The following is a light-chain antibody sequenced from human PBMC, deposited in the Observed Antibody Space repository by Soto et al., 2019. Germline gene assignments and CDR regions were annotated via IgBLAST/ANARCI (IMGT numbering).Light chain of an antibody. CDR3: QQYNVWPLT. CDR2: VAS. CDR1: QSVNSN. Sequence: EIVMTQSPVTLSVSPGDRATLSCRASQSVNSNLAWYQHKPGQTPKLLIYVASTRATGIPARFSGSGSGTEFTLTISSLQSEDFVVYYCQQYNVWPLTFGGGTKVEFK. V-gene: IGKV3-15*01. J-gene: IGKJ4*01.